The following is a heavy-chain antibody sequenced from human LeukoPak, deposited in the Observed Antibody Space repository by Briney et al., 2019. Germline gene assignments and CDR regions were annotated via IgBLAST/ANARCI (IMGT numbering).Heavy chain of an antibody. CDR2: IYYSGST. Sequence: SETLSLTCTVSGGSISSSSYYWGWICQPPGKGLEWIGSIYYSGSTYYNPSLKSRITISVDTSKNQFSLKLTSVTAADTAVYYCARPNYYDSSGYFNWGQGTLVTVSS. CDR1: GGSISSSSYY. J-gene: IGHJ4*02. V-gene: IGHV4-39*01. D-gene: IGHD3-22*01. CDR3: ARPNYYDSSGYFN.